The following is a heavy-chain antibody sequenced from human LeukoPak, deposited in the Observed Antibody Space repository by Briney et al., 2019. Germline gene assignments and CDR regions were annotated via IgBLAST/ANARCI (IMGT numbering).Heavy chain of an antibody. CDR2: ISGSDGSS. D-gene: IGHD6-19*01. J-gene: IGHJ4*02. CDR1: GFTFSNHV. Sequence: PGGSLRLSCAASGFTFSNHVMSWVRQAPGKGLEWVSDISGSDGSSFYADSVKGRFTISRDNSKNTLYLQMNSLTAEDTAVYYCARRASSSGWAFGYWGQGTLVTVSS. V-gene: IGHV3-23*01. CDR3: ARRASSSGWAFGY.